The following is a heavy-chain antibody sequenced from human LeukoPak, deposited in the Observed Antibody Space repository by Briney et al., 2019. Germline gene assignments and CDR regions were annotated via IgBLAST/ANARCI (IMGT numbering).Heavy chain of an antibody. CDR1: GFTFSNYA. Sequence: GGSLRLSCSASGFTFSNYAMSWVRQAPGKGLEWVSAINDGVGRAFYADAVRGRFTISRDNSQNTLYLQMNSLRAEDAAIYYCAKHGYCGSTSCYIDSWGQGTLVTVSS. CDR3: AKHGYCGSTSCYIDS. D-gene: IGHD2-2*02. CDR2: INDGVGRA. J-gene: IGHJ4*02. V-gene: IGHV3-23*01.